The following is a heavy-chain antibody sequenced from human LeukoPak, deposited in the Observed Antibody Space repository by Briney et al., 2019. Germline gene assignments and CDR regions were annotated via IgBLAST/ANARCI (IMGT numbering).Heavy chain of an antibody. Sequence: SGGSLRLSCAASGFTFSNYAMSWVRQAPGEVLEWVSAISGSGGSTYYAGSVKGRFTISRDNSKNTLYLQMNSLRAEDTAVYYCAKGELWFGENPRNLDYWGQGTLVTVSS. CDR2: ISGSGGST. CDR3: AKGELWFGENPRNLDY. V-gene: IGHV3-23*01. D-gene: IGHD3-10*01. J-gene: IGHJ4*02. CDR1: GFTFSNYA.